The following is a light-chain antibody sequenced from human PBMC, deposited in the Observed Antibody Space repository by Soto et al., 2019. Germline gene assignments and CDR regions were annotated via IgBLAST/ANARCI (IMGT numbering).Light chain of an antibody. CDR3: QQSHSSPLS. J-gene: IGKJ4*01. V-gene: IGKV1-39*01. CDR2: TAS. Sequence: IQMTQSPSSLSASVGDRVTITCRASQSIARNLNWYQQKPGKAPELLIYTASNLESGVTSRFSVSGSVTDFALTISSLQPEASAVYYCQQSHSSPLSFGGGTKVECK. CDR1: QSIARN.